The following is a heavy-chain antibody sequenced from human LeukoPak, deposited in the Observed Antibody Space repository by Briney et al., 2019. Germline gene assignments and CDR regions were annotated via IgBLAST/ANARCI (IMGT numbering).Heavy chain of an antibody. V-gene: IGHV3-53*05. CDR1: GFTVSSNS. CDR2: IYSGGNT. Sequence: GGSLRLSCTVSGFTVSSNSWSWVRQAPGKGLEWVSFIYSGGNTHYSDSVKGRFTISRDNSKSTLYLQMNSLRSEDTAIYYCARDNSVGDNAWWFDPWGQGTLVTVSS. J-gene: IGHJ5*02. D-gene: IGHD1-26*01. CDR3: ARDNSVGDNAWWFDP.